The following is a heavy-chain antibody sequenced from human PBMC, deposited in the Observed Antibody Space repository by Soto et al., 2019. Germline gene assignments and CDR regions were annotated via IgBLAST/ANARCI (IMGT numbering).Heavy chain of an antibody. J-gene: IGHJ5*02. Sequence: QVQLVESGGGVVQPGRSLRLSCAASGFTFSSYGMHWVRQAPGKGLEWVAVISYDGSNKYYADSVKGRFTISRDNSKNTLYLQMNSLRDEDTAVYYCEKDPEGYSYGYYHNWFDPWGQGTLVTVSS. CDR3: EKDPEGYSYGYYHNWFDP. CDR2: ISYDGSNK. V-gene: IGHV3-30*18. CDR1: GFTFSSYG. D-gene: IGHD5-18*01.